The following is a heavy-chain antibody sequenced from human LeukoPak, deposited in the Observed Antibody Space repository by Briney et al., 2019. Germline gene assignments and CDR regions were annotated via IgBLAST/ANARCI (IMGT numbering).Heavy chain of an antibody. V-gene: IGHV3-21*01. Sequence: GGSLRLSCAASGFTFSSYSMNWVRQAPGKGLERVSSISSSSSYIYYADSVKGRFTISRDNAKNSLYLQMNSLRAEDTAVYYCARDSYQLRYFDWLLAGQNYYYYGMDVWGQGTTVTVSS. J-gene: IGHJ6*02. CDR1: GFTFSSYS. D-gene: IGHD3-9*01. CDR2: ISSSSSYI. CDR3: ARDSYQLRYFDWLLAGQNYYYYGMDV.